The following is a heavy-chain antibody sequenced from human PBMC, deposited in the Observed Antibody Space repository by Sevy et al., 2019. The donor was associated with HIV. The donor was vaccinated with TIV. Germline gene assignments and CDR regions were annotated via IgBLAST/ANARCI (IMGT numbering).Heavy chain of an antibody. J-gene: IGHJ6*02. V-gene: IGHV1-18*01. CDR2: ISAYNGNT. D-gene: IGHD6-6*01. Sequence: ASVKVSCKASGYTFTSYGISWVRQAPGQGLEWMGWISAYNGNTNYAQKLHGRVTMTTDTSTSTAYMELRSLRSDDTAVYYCARGVPARNYYYYGMDVWGQGTTVTVSS. CDR3: ARGVPARNYYYYGMDV. CDR1: GYTFTSYG.